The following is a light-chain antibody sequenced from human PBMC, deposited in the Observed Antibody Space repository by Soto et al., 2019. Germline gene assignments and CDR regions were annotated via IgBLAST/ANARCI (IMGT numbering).Light chain of an antibody. J-gene: IGKJ3*01. Sequence: ENVLTQSPGTLSLSPGERATLSCRASQSVSITYLAWYQQKPGQAPRLLIYGASSRATGIPDRFSGSGSGTDFTLTISRLEPEDFAVYYCQQYDTSPFSFGPGTRVDIK. CDR2: GAS. CDR3: QQYDTSPFS. V-gene: IGKV3-20*01. CDR1: QSVSITY.